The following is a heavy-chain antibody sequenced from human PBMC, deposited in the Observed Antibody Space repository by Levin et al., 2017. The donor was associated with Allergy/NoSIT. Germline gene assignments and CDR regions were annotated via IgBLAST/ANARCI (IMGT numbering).Heavy chain of an antibody. V-gene: IGHV3-74*01. CDR1: GFTFSTYW. CDR3: ALGGQYGGMNFDY. D-gene: IGHD4-23*01. Sequence: GESLKISCAASGFTFSTYWMHWVRQAPGRGLAWVSRINTDGSTTRYADSVKGRFTISRDNAKNTLYLQMNSLRAEDTAVYYCALGGQYGGMNFDYWGQGNLVTVSS. J-gene: IGHJ4*02. CDR2: INTDGSTT.